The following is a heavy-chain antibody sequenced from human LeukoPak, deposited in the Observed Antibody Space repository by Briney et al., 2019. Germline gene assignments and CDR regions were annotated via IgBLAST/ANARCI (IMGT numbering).Heavy chain of an antibody. CDR1: GFPFSSHG. V-gene: IGHV3-23*01. D-gene: IGHD5-12*01. CDR3: AKASEYSGHDYDY. Sequence: GGSLRLSCAASGFPFSSHGMSWVRQAPGKGLEWVSAISGSGGSTYYADSVKGRFTISRDNSKNTLYLQMNSLRAEDTAVYYCAKASEYSGHDYDYWGQGTLVTVSS. J-gene: IGHJ4*02. CDR2: ISGSGGST.